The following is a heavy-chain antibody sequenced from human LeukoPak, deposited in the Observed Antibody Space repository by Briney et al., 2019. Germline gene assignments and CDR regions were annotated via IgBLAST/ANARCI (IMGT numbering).Heavy chain of an antibody. V-gene: IGHV1-69*04. CDR3: ARMDCGGDCYSLS. Sequence: AASVKVSCKASGGTFSSYAISWVRQAPGQGLEWMGRIIPIPGIANYAQKFQGRVTITADKSTSTAYMELSSLRSEDTAVYYCARMDCGGDCYSLSWGQGTLVTVSS. D-gene: IGHD2-21*02. J-gene: IGHJ5*02. CDR1: GGTFSSYA. CDR2: IIPIPGIA.